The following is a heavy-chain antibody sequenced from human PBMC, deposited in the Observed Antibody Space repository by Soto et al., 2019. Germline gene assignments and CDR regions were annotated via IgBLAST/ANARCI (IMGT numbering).Heavy chain of an antibody. D-gene: IGHD2-15*01. J-gene: IGHJ4*02. CDR3: ASIAGPNN. Sequence: GGSLRLSCAASGFTFDEYALTWVRQAPGKGLEWVAGINWNGGSKGYADSVKGRFTISRDNAKNSLYLQMNSLRAEDTAVYYCASIAGPNNWGQGTQVTVSS. V-gene: IGHV3-20*04. CDR1: GFTFDEYA. CDR2: INWNGGSK.